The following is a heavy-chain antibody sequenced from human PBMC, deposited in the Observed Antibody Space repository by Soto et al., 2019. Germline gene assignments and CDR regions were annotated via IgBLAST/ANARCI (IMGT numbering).Heavy chain of an antibody. CDR2: IYYSGST. V-gene: IGHV4-59*12. Sequence: SETLSLTCTVSGGSISSYYWSWIRQPPGKGLEWIGYIYYSGSTNYNPSLKSRVTISVDTSKNQFSLKLSSVTAADTAVYYCARVWGMSYYDSSGYLSWFDPPGQTTLVTVST. D-gene: IGHD3-22*01. CDR3: ARVWGMSYYDSSGYLSWFDP. CDR1: GGSISSYY. J-gene: IGHJ5*02.